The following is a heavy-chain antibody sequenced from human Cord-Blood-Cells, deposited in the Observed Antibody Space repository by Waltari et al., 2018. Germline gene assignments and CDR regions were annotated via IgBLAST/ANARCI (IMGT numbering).Heavy chain of an antibody. V-gene: IGHV1-3*01. J-gene: IGHJ4*02. CDR1: GYTFTSYA. CDR2: INAGNGNT. D-gene: IGHD6-6*01. Sequence: QVQLVQSGAEVKKPGASVKVSCKASGYTFTSYAMHWVRQAPGQRLEWMGWINAGNGNTKYSKKFQGRVTITRDTSASTAYMELSSLRSEDTAVYYCARARRQQLIHFDYWGQGTLVTVSS. CDR3: ARARRQQLIHFDY.